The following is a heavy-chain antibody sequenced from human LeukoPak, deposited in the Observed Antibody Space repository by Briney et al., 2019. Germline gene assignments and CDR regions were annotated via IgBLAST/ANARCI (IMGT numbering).Heavy chain of an antibody. Sequence: PGGSLRLSCAASGFTFSSYAMSWVRQAPGKGLEWVSAISGSGGSTYYADSVKGRFTISRGNSKNTLYLQMNSLRAEDTAVYYCAKGGHYDFWSGYRFGYWGQGTLVTVSS. V-gene: IGHV3-23*01. D-gene: IGHD3-3*01. CDR2: ISGSGGST. CDR1: GFTFSSYA. J-gene: IGHJ4*02. CDR3: AKGGHYDFWSGYRFGY.